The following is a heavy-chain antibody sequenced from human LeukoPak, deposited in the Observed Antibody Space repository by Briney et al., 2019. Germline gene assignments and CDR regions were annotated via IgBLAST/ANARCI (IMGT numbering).Heavy chain of an antibody. CDR1: GFTFSSYG. Sequence: SGGSLRLSCAASGFTFSSYGMHWVRQAPGKGLEWVTFIRYDGSNKYYADSVKGRFTISRDNSKNTLYLQMNSPRAEDTAVYYCARIGAVAGFFDYWGQGTLVTVSS. CDR3: ARIGAVAGFFDY. V-gene: IGHV3-30*02. D-gene: IGHD6-19*01. CDR2: IRYDGSNK. J-gene: IGHJ4*02.